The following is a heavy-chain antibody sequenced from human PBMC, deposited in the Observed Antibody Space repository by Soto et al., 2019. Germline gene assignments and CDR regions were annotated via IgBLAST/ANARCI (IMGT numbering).Heavy chain of an antibody. CDR3: TRDASRDSSARGWFDP. V-gene: IGHV3-21*01. J-gene: IGHJ5*02. D-gene: IGHD6-13*01. CDR2: ISSNSAYI. CDR1: GFTFRRFT. Sequence: PGGCLRLSCAASGFTFRRFTMNWVRQAPGKGLEWVSTISSNSAYIYYTDALRGRFTISRDNAKNSLHLQMNSLRAEDTAVYYCTRDASRDSSARGWFDPWGPGTLGTVSS.